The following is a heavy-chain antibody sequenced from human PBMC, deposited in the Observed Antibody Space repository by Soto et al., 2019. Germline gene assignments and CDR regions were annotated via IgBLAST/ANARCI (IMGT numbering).Heavy chain of an antibody. V-gene: IGHV4-31*03. Sequence: PSETLSLTCTVSGGSINSGAHYWSWLRQHPGKGLEWIGYIYYSGDTQYNPSLKSRVTISLDTSKNQFSLKLTAMTAADTAVYYCSRELFGGYSPAAYCGQGTLVTVSS. CDR3: SRELFGGYSPAAY. J-gene: IGHJ4*02. D-gene: IGHD2-15*01. CDR1: GGSINSGAHY. CDR2: IYYSGDT.